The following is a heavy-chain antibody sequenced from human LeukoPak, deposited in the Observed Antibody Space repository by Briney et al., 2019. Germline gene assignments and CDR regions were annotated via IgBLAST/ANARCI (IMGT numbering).Heavy chain of an antibody. J-gene: IGHJ6*02. CDR1: GFTFSSYA. D-gene: IGHD3-3*01. CDR2: ISYDGSNK. Sequence: GGSLRLSCAASGFTFSSYAMHWVRQAPGKGLEWVAVISYDGSNKYYADSVKGRFTISRDNSKNTLYLQMNSLRAEDTAVYYCAKWDQYYDFWSGYLTYYYGMDVWGQGTTVTVSS. CDR3: AKWDQYYDFWSGYLTYYYGMDV. V-gene: IGHV3-30-3*01.